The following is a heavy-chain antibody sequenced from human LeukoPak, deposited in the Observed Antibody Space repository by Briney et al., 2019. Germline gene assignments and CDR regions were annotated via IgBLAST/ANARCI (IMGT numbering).Heavy chain of an antibody. D-gene: IGHD6-13*01. Sequence: SETLSLTCAVYGWSFSGYYWSWIRQPPGKGLEWVGEINHSGSTNYNPSLKSRVTISVDTSKNQFSLKLSSVTAADTAVYYCARARTGYSSSWYMSWFDPWGQGTLVTVSS. V-gene: IGHV4-34*01. CDR1: GWSFSGYY. CDR3: ARARTGYSSSWYMSWFDP. CDR2: INHSGST. J-gene: IGHJ5*02.